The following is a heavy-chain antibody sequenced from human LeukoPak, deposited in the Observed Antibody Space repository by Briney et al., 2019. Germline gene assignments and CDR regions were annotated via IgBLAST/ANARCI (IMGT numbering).Heavy chain of an antibody. D-gene: IGHD5-18*01. CDR3: ARDSREWIQLWLPGRLYYGMDV. CDR1: GFTFSSYE. V-gene: IGHV3-48*03. CDR2: ISSSGSTI. J-gene: IGHJ6*02. Sequence: GGPLRLSCAASGFTFSSYEMNWVRQAPGKGLEWVSYISSSGSTIYYADSVKGRFTISRDNAKNSLYLQMNSLRAEDTAVYHCARDSREWIQLWLPGRLYYGMDVWGQGTTVTVSS.